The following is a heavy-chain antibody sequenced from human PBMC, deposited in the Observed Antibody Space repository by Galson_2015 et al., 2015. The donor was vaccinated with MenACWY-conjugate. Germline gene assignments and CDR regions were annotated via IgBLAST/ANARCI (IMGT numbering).Heavy chain of an antibody. Sequence: SLRLSCAASGFTFSSYWMHWVRQAPGKGLEWVSGISWNSGTIGYADSVKGRFTISRDNAKNSLYLQMNSLRAEDTAFYYCAKLSTGGGTWGQGTLVTVSS. CDR3: AKLSTGGGT. J-gene: IGHJ5*02. D-gene: IGHD3-16*01. CDR2: ISWNSGTI. V-gene: IGHV3-9*01. CDR1: GFTFSSYW.